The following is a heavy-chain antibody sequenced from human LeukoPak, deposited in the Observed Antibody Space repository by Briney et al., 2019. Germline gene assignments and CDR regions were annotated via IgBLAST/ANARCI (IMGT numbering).Heavy chain of an antibody. J-gene: IGHJ6*02. Sequence: GGSLRLSCAASGFTVSSNYMSWVRQAPGKGLEWVSVIYSGGSTYYADSVKGRFTISRDNSKNTLYLQMNSLRAEDTAVYYCARYDFWSGLDYGMDVWGQGTTVTVSS. CDR3: ARYDFWSGLDYGMDV. D-gene: IGHD3-3*01. CDR2: IYSGGST. CDR1: GFTVSSNY. V-gene: IGHV3-53*01.